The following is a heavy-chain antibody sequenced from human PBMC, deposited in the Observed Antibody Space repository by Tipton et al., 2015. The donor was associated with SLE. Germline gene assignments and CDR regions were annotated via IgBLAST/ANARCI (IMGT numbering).Heavy chain of an antibody. V-gene: IGHV1-18*01. D-gene: IGHD2-15*01. CDR2: ISAYNGNT. J-gene: IGHJ4*02. CDR3: TRATLGNCSGGSCLDFNI. Sequence: LVQSGAEVKKPGASVKVSCKASGYTFSSYGVTWVRQAPGQGLEWMGRISAYNGNTNYAQKFQGRVTMTTDTSRSTAYMELRSLRSDDTAVYYCTRATLGNCSGGSCLDFNIWGQGTLVTVSS. CDR1: GYTFSSYG.